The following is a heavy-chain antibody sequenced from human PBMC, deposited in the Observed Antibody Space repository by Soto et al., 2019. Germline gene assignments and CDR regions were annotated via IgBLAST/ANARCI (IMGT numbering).Heavy chain of an antibody. D-gene: IGHD2-8*01. CDR3: ATTGGYCTNGVCNFDY. V-gene: IGHV3-21*01. Sequence: GGSLRLSCAASGFTFSSYSMNWVRQAPGKGLEWVSSISSSSSYIYYADSVKGRFTISRDNAKNSLYLQMNSLRAEDTAVYYCATTGGYCTNGVCNFDYWGQGTLVNVSS. J-gene: IGHJ4*02. CDR1: GFTFSSYS. CDR2: ISSSSSYI.